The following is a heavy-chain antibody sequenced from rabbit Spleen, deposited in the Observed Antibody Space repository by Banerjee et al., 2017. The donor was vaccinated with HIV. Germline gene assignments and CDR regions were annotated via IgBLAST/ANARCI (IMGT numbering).Heavy chain of an antibody. D-gene: IGHD5-1*01. V-gene: IGHV1S40*01. J-gene: IGHJ4*01. CDR1: GFSLSSSDY. CDR2: IAGGSSGFT. CDR3: ARAGEGGDGYLNL. Sequence: QSLEESGGGLVQPEGSLTLTCTASGFSLSSSDYMCWVRQAPGKGLEWISCIAGGSSGFTYSATWAKGRFTISKTSSTTVTLQMTSLTVADTATYFCARAGEGGDGYLNLWGQGTLVTVS.